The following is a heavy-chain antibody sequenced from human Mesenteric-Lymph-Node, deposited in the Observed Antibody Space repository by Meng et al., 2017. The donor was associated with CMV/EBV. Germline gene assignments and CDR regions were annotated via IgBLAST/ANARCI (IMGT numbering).Heavy chain of an antibody. D-gene: IGHD3-10*01. Sequence: SGFSLSTTGVGVGWIRQPPGKALEWLALIYWDDDKRYSPSLKSRLTIAKDTSKNQVVLTMTNMDPVDTATYYCAHRRLYGSGTYYIYWGQGTPVTVSS. J-gene: IGHJ4*02. V-gene: IGHV2-5*02. CDR3: AHRRLYGSGTYYIY. CDR1: GFSLSTTGVG. CDR2: IYWDDDK.